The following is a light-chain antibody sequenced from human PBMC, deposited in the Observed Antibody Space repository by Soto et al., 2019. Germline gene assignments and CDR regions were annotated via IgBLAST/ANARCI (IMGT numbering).Light chain of an antibody. CDR2: EAS. V-gene: IGKV1-9*01. J-gene: IGKJ5*01. CDR3: QQLNTLPFT. CDR1: HDISTY. Sequence: DIQLTQSPSLLSASVXXXVXXTXRASHDISTYLAWYQQKPGKAPKLMIYEASTLQSGVPSRFSGSGSGTEFTLTISGLLPEDFATYHCQQLNTLPFTFGQGTRLEIK.